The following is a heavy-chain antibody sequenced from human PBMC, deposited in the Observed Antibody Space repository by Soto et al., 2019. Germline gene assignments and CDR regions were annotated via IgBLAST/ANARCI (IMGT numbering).Heavy chain of an antibody. CDR3: ARVSSGSSQHYYYYGMDV. CDR2: IIPIFGTA. CDR1: GGTFSSYA. J-gene: IGHJ6*02. Sequence: SVKVSCKASGGTFSSYAISWVRQAPGQGLEWMGGIIPIFGTANYAQKFQGRVTITADKSTSTAYMELSSLRSEDTAVYYCARVSSGSSQHYYYYGMDVWGQGTTVTVSS. V-gene: IGHV1-69*06. D-gene: IGHD6-6*01.